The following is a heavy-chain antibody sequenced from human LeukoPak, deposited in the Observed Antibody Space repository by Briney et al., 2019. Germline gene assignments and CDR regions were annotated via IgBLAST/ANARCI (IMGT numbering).Heavy chain of an antibody. V-gene: IGHV3-53*01. CDR3: ARGKDRVLQDAFDI. CDR2: IYSGGST. D-gene: IGHD3-10*01. J-gene: IGHJ3*02. CDR1: GFTVSSNY. Sequence: GRSLRLSCAASGFTVSSNYMSWVRQAPGKGLEWVSVIYSGGSTYYADSVKGRFTISRDNSKNTLYLQMNSLRAEDTAVYYCARGKDRVLQDAFDIWGQGTMVTVSS.